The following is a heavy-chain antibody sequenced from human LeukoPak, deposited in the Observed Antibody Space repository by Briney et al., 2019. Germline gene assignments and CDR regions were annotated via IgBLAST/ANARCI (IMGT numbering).Heavy chain of an antibody. Sequence: PSGGSLRLSCAASGFTYSTHAMHWVRQAPGKGLEWVSQISASETSIKYADSVRGRFTISRDNVKNSVYLQMNSLRAEDTAIYYCVRDNLENQWLERSYWGQGTLVTVSS. CDR1: GFTYSTHA. V-gene: IGHV3-48*01. CDR2: ISASETSI. D-gene: IGHD6-19*01. J-gene: IGHJ4*02. CDR3: VRDNLENQWLERSY.